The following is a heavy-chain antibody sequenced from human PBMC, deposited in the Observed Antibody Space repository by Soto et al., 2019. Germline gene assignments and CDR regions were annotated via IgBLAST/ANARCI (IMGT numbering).Heavy chain of an antibody. CDR2: ISSSSSYI. V-gene: IGHV3-21*01. CDR1: GFTFSSYS. CDR3: ARESSYYDILTGYYPYYFDY. J-gene: IGHJ4*02. Sequence: EVQLVESGGGLVKPGGSLRLSCAASGFTFSSYSMNWVRQAPGKGMEWVSSISSSSSYIYYADSVKGRFTISRDNAKNSLYLQMNSLIAEDTAVYYCARESSYYDILTGYYPYYFDYWGQGTLVTVSS. D-gene: IGHD3-9*01.